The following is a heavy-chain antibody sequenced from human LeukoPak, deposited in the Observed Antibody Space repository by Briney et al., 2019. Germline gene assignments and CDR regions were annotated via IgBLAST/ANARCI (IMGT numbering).Heavy chain of an antibody. J-gene: IGHJ6*03. D-gene: IGHD1-7*01. CDR3: ARGNWNYVPYDYYMDV. CDR2: TWYDGRKK. CDR1: GFTSTSYG. Sequence: PGGSLRLSWAASGFTSTSYGMHWVRQAPGKGLEWVAATWYDGRKKYYADSVKGRFTISRDNSKNTMYLQMNSLRGEDTAVYYCARGNWNYVPYDYYMDVWGKGTRVTVSS. V-gene: IGHV3-33*01.